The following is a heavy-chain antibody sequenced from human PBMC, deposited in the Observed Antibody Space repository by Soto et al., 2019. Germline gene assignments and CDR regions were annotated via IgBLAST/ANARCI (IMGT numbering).Heavy chain of an antibody. CDR1: GGSFSGYY. D-gene: IGHD2-8*02. Sequence: QVQLQQWGAGLLKPSETLSLTCAVYGGSFSGYYWTWIRQPPGPGLEWIGEINHSRSTTDNPSLRSRVPISVDTSNIPFFLRLTSVTAADTGVYCCARDKITGLFDYWGQGYLVTVSA. CDR2: INHSRST. CDR3: ARDKITGLFDY. J-gene: IGHJ4*02. V-gene: IGHV4-34*01.